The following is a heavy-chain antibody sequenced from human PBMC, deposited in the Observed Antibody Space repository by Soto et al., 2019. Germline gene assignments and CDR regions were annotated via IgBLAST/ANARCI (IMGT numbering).Heavy chain of an antibody. CDR3: ARDMSTVWELHSENAFDI. CDR2: ISGDGGIT. V-gene: IGHV3-43*01. J-gene: IGHJ3*02. CDR1: GFIFDDYT. D-gene: IGHD1-26*01. Sequence: EVQLVESGGVVVQPGGSLRLSCAATGFIFDDYTMHWVRQGPGKGLEWVSLISGDGGITYYGDSVRGRFTTSRDNKKNSLYLQMNSLRSEDTALYYCARDMSTVWELHSENAFDIWGQGTMVTVSS.